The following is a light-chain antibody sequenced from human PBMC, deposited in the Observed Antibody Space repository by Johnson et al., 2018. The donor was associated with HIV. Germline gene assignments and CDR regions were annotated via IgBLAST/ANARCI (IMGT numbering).Light chain of an antibody. Sequence: QSVLTQPPSVSAAPGQKVTIPCSGSSSNIGNNYISWFQHLPGSASKLLIYEINKRPSGIPDRFSGSKSGPSATLGITGLQTGDEADYYCGTWDSSLRAYVFGTGTKVSVL. CDR1: SSNIGNNY. J-gene: IGLJ1*01. CDR3: GTWDSSLRAYV. V-gene: IGLV1-51*02. CDR2: EIN.